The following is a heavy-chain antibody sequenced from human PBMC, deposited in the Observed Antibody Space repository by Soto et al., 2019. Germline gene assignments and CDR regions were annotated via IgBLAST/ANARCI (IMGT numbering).Heavy chain of an antibody. CDR1: GLTFSSYW. Sequence: GGSLRLSCADSGLTFSSYWMSWVRQAPGKGLEWVANIKEDGSEINYVDSVRGRFTISRDNAKNSVYLQMNSLRAEDTAVYFCARGRGYSTFDYWGQGTLVTVSS. CDR3: ARGRGYSTFDY. V-gene: IGHV3-7*01. CDR2: IKEDGSEI. D-gene: IGHD6-13*01. J-gene: IGHJ4*02.